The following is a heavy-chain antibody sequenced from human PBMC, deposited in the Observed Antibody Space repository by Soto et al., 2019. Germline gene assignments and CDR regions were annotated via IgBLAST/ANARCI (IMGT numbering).Heavy chain of an antibody. D-gene: IGHD3-9*01. CDR1: GFTFSSYE. CDR3: ERALVGSYYYYDQLDV. CDR2: ISHSGSTT. V-gene: IGHV3-48*03. J-gene: IGHJ6*01. Sequence: EVQLVESGGDLVQPGGSLRLSCAASGFTFSSYEMNWVRQAPGKGLEWGSYISHSGSTTSYADSVMGRLTISRDDATNAPELQMRSRRAGDTGMYFCERALVGSYYYYDQLDVWGQGPTVTVSS.